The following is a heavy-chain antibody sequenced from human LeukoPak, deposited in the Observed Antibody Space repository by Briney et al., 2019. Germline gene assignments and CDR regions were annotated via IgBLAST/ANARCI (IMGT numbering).Heavy chain of an antibody. Sequence: GGSLRLSCAASGFTFSTYEMNWVRQAPGKGLEWISYISSSGSTIYYADSVKGRFTISRDNAKNSLYLQMNSLRAEDTAVYYCAREFEATGFWAFDYWGQGTLVTASS. J-gene: IGHJ4*02. CDR3: AREFEATGFWAFDY. V-gene: IGHV3-48*03. CDR1: GFTFSTYE. D-gene: IGHD3-16*01. CDR2: ISSSGSTI.